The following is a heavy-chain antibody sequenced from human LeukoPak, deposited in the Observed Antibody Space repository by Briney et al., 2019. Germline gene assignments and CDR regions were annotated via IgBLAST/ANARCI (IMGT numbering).Heavy chain of an antibody. Sequence: GSLRLSCAASGFTFSSYAMSWVRPAPGKGLEWVSAISGSGGSTYYADSVKGRFTISRDNSKNTLYLQMNSLRAEDTAVYCCAKPVITMIDAFDIWGQGTMVTVSS. V-gene: IGHV3-23*01. J-gene: IGHJ3*02. CDR1: GFTFSSYA. CDR2: ISGSGGST. D-gene: IGHD3-22*01. CDR3: AKPVITMIDAFDI.